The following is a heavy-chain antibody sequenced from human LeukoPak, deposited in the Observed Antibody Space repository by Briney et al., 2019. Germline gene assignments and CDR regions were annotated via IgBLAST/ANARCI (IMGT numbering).Heavy chain of an antibody. Sequence: PSETLSLTCTVSGGSISSGSYYWSWIRQPAGKGLEWIGRIYTSGSTNYNPSLKSRVTMSVDTSKNQFSLKLSSVTAADTAVYYCARDSQDYDFWSGYYTHLDYWGQGTLVTVSS. D-gene: IGHD3-3*01. CDR1: GGSISSGSYY. CDR2: IYTSGST. V-gene: IGHV4-61*02. J-gene: IGHJ4*02. CDR3: ARDSQDYDFWSGYYTHLDY.